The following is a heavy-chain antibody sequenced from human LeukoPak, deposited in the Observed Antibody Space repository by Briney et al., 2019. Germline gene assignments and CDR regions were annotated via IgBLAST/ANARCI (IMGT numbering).Heavy chain of an antibody. CDR2: K. D-gene: IGHD4-17*01. CDR1: GFTFTDFG. CDR3: AKDREDYGDDC. Sequence: SGGSLRLSCAASGFTFTDFGMHWVRQAPGKGLDWVSHKFYAESVKGRFTISRDNSKNTLYLQMNSLRAEDTAVYYCAKDREDYGDDCCGQGILVTVST. V-gene: IGHV3-30*02. J-gene: IGHJ4*02.